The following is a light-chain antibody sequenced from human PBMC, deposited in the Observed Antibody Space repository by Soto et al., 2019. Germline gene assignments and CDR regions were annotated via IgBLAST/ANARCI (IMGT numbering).Light chain of an antibody. CDR3: TSSTSNNTPWV. CDR1: SSDVGGYNY. V-gene: IGLV2-14*01. J-gene: IGLJ3*02. CDR2: EVS. Sequence: QSALTQPRSVSGSPGQSVTISCTGTSSDVGGYNYVSWYQQHPGKAPKLMIYEVSNRPSGVSNRFSASKSSNTASLTISGLEAEDEAAYYCTSSTSNNTPWVFGGGTKLTVL.